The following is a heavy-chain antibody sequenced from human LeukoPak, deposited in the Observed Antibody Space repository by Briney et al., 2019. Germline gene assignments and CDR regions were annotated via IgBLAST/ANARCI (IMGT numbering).Heavy chain of an antibody. CDR3: ARVEATEYCGGDCSFDY. CDR2: IYYSGST. D-gene: IGHD2-21*02. Sequence: PSETLSLTCTVSGGSISSYYWSWIRQPPGKGLEWIGYIYYSGSTNYNPSLKSRVTISVDTSKNQFSLKLSSVTAADTAVYYCARVEATEYCGGDCSFDYWGQGTLVTVSS. J-gene: IGHJ4*02. CDR1: GGSISSYY. V-gene: IGHV4-59*01.